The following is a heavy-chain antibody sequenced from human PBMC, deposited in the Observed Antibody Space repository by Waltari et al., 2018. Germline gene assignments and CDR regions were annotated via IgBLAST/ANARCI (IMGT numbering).Heavy chain of an antibody. CDR2: VRSNRDGGTT. V-gene: IGHV3-15*01. D-gene: IGHD1-1*01. J-gene: IGHJ3*02. Sequence: EVQLVESGGGLVQPGGALRLSCVGIGIRFPNAWLSWVRQVPGRGLEWVGRVRSNRDGGTTEYAAPLRDRFTVSRDDSKNTVFLQMNSLKTDDTAVYYCTTGPERSWTTFDIWGQGTTVTVSS. CDR1: GIRFPNAW. CDR3: TTGPERSWTTFDI.